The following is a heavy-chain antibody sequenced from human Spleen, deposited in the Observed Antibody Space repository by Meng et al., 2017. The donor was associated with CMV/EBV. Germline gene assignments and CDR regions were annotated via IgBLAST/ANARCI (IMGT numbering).Heavy chain of an antibody. Sequence: QVQLVQSGAEVKKPGASVKVSCKASGYTFTGYYMHWVRQAPGQGLEWMGWINPNSGGTNYAQKFQGWVNMTRDTSISTAYMELSRLRSDDTGVYYCARDLGYSSGWALFFFDYWGQGTLVTVSS. CDR2: INPNSGGT. CDR3: ARDLGYSSGWALFFFDY. D-gene: IGHD6-19*01. CDR1: GYTFTGYY. J-gene: IGHJ4*02. V-gene: IGHV1-2*04.